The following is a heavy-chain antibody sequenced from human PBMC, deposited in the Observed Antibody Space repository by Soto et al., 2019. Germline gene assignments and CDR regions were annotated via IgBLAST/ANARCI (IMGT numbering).Heavy chain of an antibody. CDR2: ISYDGSNK. D-gene: IGHD5-18*01. CDR3: ARDRRNTAMVMTDAFDI. V-gene: IGHV3-30-3*01. CDR1: GFTFSSYA. Sequence: PGGSLRLSCAASGFTFSSYAMHWVRQAPGKGLEWVAVISYDGSNKYYADSVKGRFTISRDNSKNTLYLQMNSLRAEDTAVYYCARDRRNTAMVMTDAFDIWGQGTMVTVSS. J-gene: IGHJ3*02.